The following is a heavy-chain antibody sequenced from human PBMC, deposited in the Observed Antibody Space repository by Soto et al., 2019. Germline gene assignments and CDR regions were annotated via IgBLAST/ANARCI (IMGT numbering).Heavy chain of an antibody. Sequence: QVQLQESGPGLVKPSQTLSLTCNVSGESISSVCYYWRWIRHPPRKGLEWSGYIYDRESAYYNPSLKSRVTISMDTSKNHFAMRLCSVTDADTAVYYCARASSSSSAADYWGQGTLVTVSS. CDR1: GESISSVCYY. CDR3: ARASSSSSAADY. V-gene: IGHV4-31*03. D-gene: IGHD6-6*01. CDR2: IYDRESA. J-gene: IGHJ4*02.